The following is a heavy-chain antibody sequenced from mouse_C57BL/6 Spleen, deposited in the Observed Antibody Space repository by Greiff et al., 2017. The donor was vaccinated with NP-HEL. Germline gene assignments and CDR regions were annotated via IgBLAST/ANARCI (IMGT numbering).Heavy chain of an antibody. CDR1: GFTFSDYG. J-gene: IGHJ1*03. CDR3: ASRYGSSGGYFDV. D-gene: IGHD1-1*01. Sequence: EVKLVESGGGLVKPGGSLKLSCAASGFTFSDYGMHWVRQAPEKGLEWVAYISSGSSTIYYADTVKGRFTISRDNAKNTLFLQMTSLRSEDTAMYYCASRYGSSGGYFDVWGTGTTVTVSS. CDR2: ISSGSSTI. V-gene: IGHV5-17*01.